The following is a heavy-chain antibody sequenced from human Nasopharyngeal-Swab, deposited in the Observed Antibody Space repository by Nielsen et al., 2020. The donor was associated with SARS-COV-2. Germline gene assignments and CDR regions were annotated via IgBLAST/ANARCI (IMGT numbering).Heavy chain of an antibody. CDR2: IYTSGST. V-gene: IGHV4-4*07. D-gene: IGHD6-13*01. CDR3: ARDSSSWYPNAPFDY. Sequence: SETLSLTCTVSGGSISSYYWSWIRQPAGKGLEWIGRIYTSGSTNYNPSHKSRVTMSVDTSKNQFSLKLSSVTAADTAVYYCARDSSSWYPNAPFDYWGQGTLVTVSS. J-gene: IGHJ4*02. CDR1: GGSISSYY.